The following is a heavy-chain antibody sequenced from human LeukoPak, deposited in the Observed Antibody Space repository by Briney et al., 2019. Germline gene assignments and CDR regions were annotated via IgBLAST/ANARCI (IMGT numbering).Heavy chain of an antibody. Sequence: GGTLRLSCAASGFTFSRNGMSLVRQAPGKGLEWVSDISGSGGSTYYADSAMGRFTTSRDNSKNMLYWQMNSLRAEDTAVYYCTKLGITMIGGVWGKGTTVTISS. D-gene: IGHD3-10*02. CDR3: TKLGITMIGGV. J-gene: IGHJ6*04. CDR2: ISGSGGST. V-gene: IGHV3-23*01. CDR1: GFTFSRNG.